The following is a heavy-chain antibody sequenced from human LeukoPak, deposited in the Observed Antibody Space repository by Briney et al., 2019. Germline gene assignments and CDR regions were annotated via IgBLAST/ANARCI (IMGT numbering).Heavy chain of an antibody. V-gene: IGHV3-23*01. Sequence: PGGSLRLSCAASGFTFSSYAMSWVRQAPGKGLEWVSAISGSGGSTYYADSVKGRFTISRDNSKNTLYLQMNSLRAEDTAVYYCARVWAYRYYYDSSGYPMDDYWGQGTLVTVSS. D-gene: IGHD3-22*01. J-gene: IGHJ4*02. CDR2: ISGSGGST. CDR3: ARVWAYRYYYDSSGYPMDDY. CDR1: GFTFSSYA.